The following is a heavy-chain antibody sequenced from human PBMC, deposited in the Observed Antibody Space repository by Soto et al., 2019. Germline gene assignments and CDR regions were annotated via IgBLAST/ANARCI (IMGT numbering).Heavy chain of an antibody. CDR1: GGTFSSYA. J-gene: IGHJ4*02. CDR2: IIPIFGTA. CDR3: ARDTNRVALRDY. Sequence: SVKVSCKASGGTFSSYAISWVRQAPGQGLEWMGGIIPIFGTANYAPKFQGRVTITADESTSTAYMELSSLRSEDTAVYYCARDTNRVALRDYWGQGTLVTVSS. V-gene: IGHV1-69*13. D-gene: IGHD2-15*01.